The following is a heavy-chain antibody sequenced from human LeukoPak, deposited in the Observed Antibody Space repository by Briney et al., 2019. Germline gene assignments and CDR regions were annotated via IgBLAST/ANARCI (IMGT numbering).Heavy chain of an antibody. Sequence: SETLSLTCTVSGGSISSSSYYWGWIRQPPGKGLEWIGSIYYSGSTYYNPSLKSRVTISVDTSKNQVALKLTSVTAADTAVYYCARDVLPYSGYEGAFDIWGQGTMVTVSS. D-gene: IGHD5-12*01. CDR2: IYYSGST. V-gene: IGHV4-39*06. CDR1: GGSISSSSYY. CDR3: ARDVLPYSGYEGAFDI. J-gene: IGHJ3*02.